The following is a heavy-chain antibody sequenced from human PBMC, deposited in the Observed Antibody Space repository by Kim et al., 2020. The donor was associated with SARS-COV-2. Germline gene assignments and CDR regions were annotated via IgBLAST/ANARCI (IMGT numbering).Heavy chain of an antibody. V-gene: IGHV4-61*07. J-gene: IGHJ6*02. Sequence: NPTLKSRVTISVDTSKNQFSLKLSSVTAADTAVYYCARQGLPYYYYGMDVWGQGTTVTVSS. CDR3: ARQGLPYYYYGMDV. D-gene: IGHD2-15*01.